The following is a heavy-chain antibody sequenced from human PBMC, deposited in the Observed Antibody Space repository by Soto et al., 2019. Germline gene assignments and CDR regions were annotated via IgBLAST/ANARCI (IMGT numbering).Heavy chain of an antibody. CDR2: ISFGVTT. J-gene: IGHJ2*01. Sequence: SETLSLTCSVSGGSISSSDYYWGWVRQPPGKGLEWIGSISFGVTTYYSPSLRSRLTISIDTSNNQFSLNMSSVTAADTAVYYCATSSVSRLLNHWYFDLWGRGTLVTVSS. CDR3: ATSSVSRLLNHWYFDL. CDR1: GGSISSSDYY. V-gene: IGHV4-39*01.